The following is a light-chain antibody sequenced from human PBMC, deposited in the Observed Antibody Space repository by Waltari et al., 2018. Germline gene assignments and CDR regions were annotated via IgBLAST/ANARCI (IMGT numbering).Light chain of an antibody. CDR3: QQTDTTPWT. CDR2: AAS. V-gene: IGKV1-39*01. J-gene: IGKJ1*01. Sequence: DIQMTQSPSSLSASVGDSVTITCRAGQTITNSLNWYQQKPGRAPNLRIYAASSLPSGVPSRFSGTGSGTDFTLTISSLQPEDFATYYCQQTDTTPWTFGQGTRLEIK. CDR1: QTITNS.